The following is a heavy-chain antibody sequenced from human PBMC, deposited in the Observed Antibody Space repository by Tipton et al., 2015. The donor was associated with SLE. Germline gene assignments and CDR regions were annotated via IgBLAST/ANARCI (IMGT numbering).Heavy chain of an antibody. CDR3: ARITTTLGCMDV. CDR2: INHSGST. CDR1: GGSFSGYY. V-gene: IGHV4-34*01. D-gene: IGHD1-1*01. J-gene: IGHJ6*02. Sequence: TLSLTCAVYGGSFSGYYWSWIRQPPGKGLEWIGEINHSGSTNYNPSLKSRVTISVDTSKNQFSLKLSSVTAADTAVYYCARITTTLGCMDVWGQGTTVTVSS.